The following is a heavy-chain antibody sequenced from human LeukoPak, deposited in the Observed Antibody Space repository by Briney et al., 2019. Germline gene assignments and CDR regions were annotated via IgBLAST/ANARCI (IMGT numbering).Heavy chain of an antibody. CDR3: ARVVILGAGFDALDI. D-gene: IGHD1-26*01. V-gene: IGHV3-33*01. CDR2: IWNDGTDK. J-gene: IGHJ3*02. Sequence: GGSLRLSCATSGFTFSHYGMHWVRQAPGKGLEWVAVIWNDGTDKYYGDSVKGRFTTSRDNAKNSLYLQMNSLRAEDTAVYYCARVVILGAGFDALDIWGQGTMVTVSS. CDR1: GFTFSHYG.